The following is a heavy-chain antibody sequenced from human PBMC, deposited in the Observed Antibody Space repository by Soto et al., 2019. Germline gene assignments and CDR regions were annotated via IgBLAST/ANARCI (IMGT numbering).Heavy chain of an antibody. CDR3: ARDPHEFWTSYWFDP. D-gene: IGHD3-3*01. J-gene: IGHJ5*02. V-gene: IGHV1-18*01. CDR2: ISAYDGKT. CDR1: GYTFNTYG. Sequence: ASVKVSCKTSGYTFNTYGINWVRQAPGQGLELMGWISAYDGKTTYAEKFQGRVTLTTDTSTSTAYMELRSLRSDDTAIYYCARDPHEFWTSYWFDPWGQGTPVTVS.